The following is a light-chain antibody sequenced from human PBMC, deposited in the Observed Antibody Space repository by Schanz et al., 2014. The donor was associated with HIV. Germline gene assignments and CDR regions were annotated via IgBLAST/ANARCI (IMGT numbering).Light chain of an antibody. CDR2: GYS. CDR1: TSNIGTGYD. CDR3: SSYTSSDTHV. J-gene: IGLJ1*01. V-gene: IGLV1-40*01. Sequence: QSVLAQPLSVSGAPGQRVTISCTGSTSNIGTGYDVHWYQVLPGTAPKLLIFGYSNRPSGVPDRFSGSKSGTSASLAITGLQAEDEADYYCSSYTSSDTHVFGTGTKLTVL.